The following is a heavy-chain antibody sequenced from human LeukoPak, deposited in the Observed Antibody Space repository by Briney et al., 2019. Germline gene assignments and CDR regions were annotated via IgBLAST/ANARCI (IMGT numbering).Heavy chain of an antibody. V-gene: IGHV3-30*04. D-gene: IGHD3-10*01. CDR3: AKAGRGGAITLVRGVKGDYYYMDV. CDR2: ISYDGSNK. CDR1: GFTFSTYA. J-gene: IGHJ6*03. Sequence: GGSLRLSCAASGFTFSTYAMHWVRQAPGKGLEWVAVISYDGSNKYYADSVKGRFTISRDNSKNTLYLQMNSLRAEDTAVYYCAKAGRGGAITLVRGVKGDYYYMDVWGKGTTVTISS.